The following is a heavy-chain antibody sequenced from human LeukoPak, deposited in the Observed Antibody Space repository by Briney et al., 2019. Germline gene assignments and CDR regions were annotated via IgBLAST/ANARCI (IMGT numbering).Heavy chain of an antibody. J-gene: IGHJ4*02. CDR3: ARWNPYDSSGYYYAFDY. CDR2: VSYSGRT. Sequence: SETLSLPCTVSGGPISGYYWSWIRQPPGKGLEGMGYVSYSGRTNYNPSLKSRVTMSVDTSKNQVSLKLRSVTTADTAVYYCARWNPYDSSGYYYAFDYWGQGTLVTVSS. CDR1: GGPISGYY. V-gene: IGHV4-59*01. D-gene: IGHD3-22*01.